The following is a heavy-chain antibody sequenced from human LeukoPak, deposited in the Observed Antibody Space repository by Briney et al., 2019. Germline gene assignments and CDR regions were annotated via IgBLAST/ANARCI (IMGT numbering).Heavy chain of an antibody. Sequence: ASVKVSCKASGYTFTSYYMHWVRQAPGQGLEWMGIINPSGGSTSYAQKFQGRVTMTRDTSTSTVYMELSSLRSEDTAVYYCARAPTYYYDGSGYSPDYWGQGTLVTVSS. CDR1: GYTFTSYY. V-gene: IGHV1-46*01. CDR2: INPSGGST. J-gene: IGHJ4*02. CDR3: ARAPTYYYDGSGYSPDY. D-gene: IGHD3-22*01.